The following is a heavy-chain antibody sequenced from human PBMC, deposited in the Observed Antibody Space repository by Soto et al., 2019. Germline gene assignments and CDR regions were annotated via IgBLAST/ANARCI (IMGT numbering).Heavy chain of an antibody. V-gene: IGHV1-18*01. CDR1: GYTFTSYG. Sequence: QVQLVQSGAEVKKPGASVKVSCKASGYTFTSYGISWVRQAPGQGLEWMGWFSAYNGNTNYAQKLKGRVTMTTDTPTRTAYMQLRSLRSYDKAVYYCAIRRGGIAARGGEHYYGMDVWGQGTTVTVSS. CDR3: AIRRGGIAARGGEHYYGMDV. J-gene: IGHJ6*02. D-gene: IGHD6-6*01. CDR2: FSAYNGNT.